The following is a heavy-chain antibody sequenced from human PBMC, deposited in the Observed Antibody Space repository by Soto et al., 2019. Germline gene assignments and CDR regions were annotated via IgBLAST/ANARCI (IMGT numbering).Heavy chain of an antibody. V-gene: IGHV1-46*01. CDR1: GYTFSDYY. D-gene: IGHD6-19*01. Sequence: ASVKVSCKASGYTFSDYYMHWVRQAPGQGLEWMGIINPSSGGTEFAQNFQGRVTMTRDTSTSTFYMELSRLRFEDTAVYYCAPLRAGGAVAWGQGTLVTVSS. CDR3: APLRAGGAVA. J-gene: IGHJ5*02. CDR2: INPSSGGT.